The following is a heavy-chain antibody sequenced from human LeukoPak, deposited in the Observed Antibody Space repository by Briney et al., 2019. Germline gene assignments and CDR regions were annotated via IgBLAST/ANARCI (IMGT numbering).Heavy chain of an antibody. CDR1: GFSFSSYA. CDR3: VRYCSGGSCSVY. Sequence: PGGSLRLSCAASGFSFSSYAMSWVRQAPGKGLEWVSSFSGSGGSTYYADSVKGRFTISRDNAKNSLYLQMNSLRAEDTAVYYCVRYCSGGSCSVYWGQGTLVTVSS. V-gene: IGHV3-23*01. D-gene: IGHD2-15*01. J-gene: IGHJ4*02. CDR2: FSGSGGST.